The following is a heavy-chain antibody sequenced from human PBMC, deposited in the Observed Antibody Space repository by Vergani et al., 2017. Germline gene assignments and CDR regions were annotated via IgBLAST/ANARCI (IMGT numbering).Heavy chain of an antibody. J-gene: IGHJ5*02. Sequence: EVQLLESGGGLVQPGGSLRLSCVASGFTFSSYAMSWVRQAPGKGLEWVSVISGSGGSTYYADSVKGRFTISRDNSKNTLYLQMNSLRAEDTAVYYCAKGALIGYYYDTSGYGPWGQGTRVTVSS. V-gene: IGHV3-23*01. CDR3: AKGALIGYYYDTSGYGP. CDR2: ISGSGGST. D-gene: IGHD3-22*01. CDR1: GFTFSSYA.